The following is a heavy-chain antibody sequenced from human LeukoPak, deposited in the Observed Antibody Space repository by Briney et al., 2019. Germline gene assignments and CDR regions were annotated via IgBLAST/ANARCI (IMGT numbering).Heavy chain of an antibody. CDR1: GGSISSYY. Sequence: PSETLSLTCTVSGGSISSYYWSWIRQPPGKGLEWIGYIYYSGSTNYNPSLKSRVTMPVDTSKNQFSLKLSSVTAADTAVYYCARGLEDSSGYYSRFDYWGQGTLVTVSS. CDR2: IYYSGST. CDR3: ARGLEDSSGYYSRFDY. V-gene: IGHV4-59*08. J-gene: IGHJ4*02. D-gene: IGHD3-22*01.